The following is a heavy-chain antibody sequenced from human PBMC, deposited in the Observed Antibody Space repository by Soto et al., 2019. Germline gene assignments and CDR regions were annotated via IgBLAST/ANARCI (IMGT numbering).Heavy chain of an antibody. CDR3: ASDWFYCISTSCAPRSSSSP. D-gene: IGHD2-2*01. Sequence: GGPLRLSCAASGFTFSSYSMNWVRQAPGKGLEWVSYISSSSSTIYYAGSVKGRFTISRDNAKNSLYLQMNSLRDEDTAVYYCASDWFYCISTSCAPRSSSSPRGQGTLVTVSS. J-gene: IGHJ4*02. CDR2: ISSSSSTI. V-gene: IGHV3-48*02. CDR1: GFTFSSYS.